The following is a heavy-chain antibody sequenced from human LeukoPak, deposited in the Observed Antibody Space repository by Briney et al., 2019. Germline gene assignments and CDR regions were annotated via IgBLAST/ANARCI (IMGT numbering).Heavy chain of an antibody. D-gene: IGHD1-7*01. J-gene: IGHJ3*02. CDR2: INPNSGGT. CDR3: ARELFVGYLNWNYAFDI. CDR1: GYTFTGYY. V-gene: IGHV1-2*02. Sequence: ASVKVSCKASGYTFTGYYMHWVRQAPGQGLEWMGWINPNSGGTNYAQKFQGRVTMTRDTSISTAYMELSRLRSDDTAVYYCARELFVGYLNWNYAFDIWGQGTMVTVSS.